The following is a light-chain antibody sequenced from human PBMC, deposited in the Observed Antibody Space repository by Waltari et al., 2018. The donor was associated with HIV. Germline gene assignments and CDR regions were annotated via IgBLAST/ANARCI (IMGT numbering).Light chain of an antibody. Sequence: QSSLTQPRSVSGSPGQSVTISCSGTSSDVGSYNYVSWYQQHPGKAPKVMIYDVSNRPSGGPVRVSGSKSGKTASLTISGLQAEDEADYYCCSYAGMYTWVFGGGTKLTVL. CDR1: SSDVGSYNY. CDR2: DVS. CDR3: CSYAGMYTWV. J-gene: IGLJ3*02. V-gene: IGLV2-11*01.